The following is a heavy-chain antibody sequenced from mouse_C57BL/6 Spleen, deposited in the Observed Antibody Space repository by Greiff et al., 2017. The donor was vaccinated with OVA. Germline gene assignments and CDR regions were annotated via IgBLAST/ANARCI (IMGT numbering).Heavy chain of an antibody. D-gene: IGHD2-2*01. J-gene: IGHJ2*01. V-gene: IGHV1-54*01. CDR3: ASMVTTGAFDY. CDR1: GYAFTNYL. CDR2: INPGSGGT. Sequence: VQLQQSGAELVRPGTSVKVSCKASGYAFTNYLIEWVKQRPGQGLEWIGVINPGSGGTNYNEKFKGKATLTADKSSSTAYMQLSSLTSEDSAVYFCASMVTTGAFDYWGQGTTLTVSS.